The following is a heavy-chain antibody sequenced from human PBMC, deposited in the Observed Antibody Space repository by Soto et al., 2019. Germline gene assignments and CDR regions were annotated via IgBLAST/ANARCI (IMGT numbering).Heavy chain of an antibody. V-gene: IGHV4-31*03. CDR2: IYYSGST. Sequence: QVQLQESGPGLVKPSQTLSLTCTVSGGSISSGGYYWSWIRQHPGKGLEWIGYIYYSGSTYYNPSLKSRVTISVDTSKNQFSLKLSSVTAADTAVYYCARDTRFCSSTSCSLDYWGQGTLVTVSS. J-gene: IGHJ4*02. D-gene: IGHD2-2*01. CDR1: GGSISSGGYY. CDR3: ARDTRFCSSTSCSLDY.